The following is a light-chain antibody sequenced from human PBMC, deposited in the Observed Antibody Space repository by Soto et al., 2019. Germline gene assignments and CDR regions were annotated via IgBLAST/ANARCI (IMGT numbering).Light chain of an antibody. J-gene: IGKJ5*01. V-gene: IGKV1-5*01. CDR3: QQYNSFSVT. CDR1: QSISSW. CDR2: DAS. Sequence: DIQMTQSPSTLSASVGDRVTITCRASQSISSWLAWYQQKPGKAPKLLIFDASTLDSGVPSRFSGSGSGTEFTFTISSLQPDDFATYYCQQYNSFSVTFGQGTRLEI.